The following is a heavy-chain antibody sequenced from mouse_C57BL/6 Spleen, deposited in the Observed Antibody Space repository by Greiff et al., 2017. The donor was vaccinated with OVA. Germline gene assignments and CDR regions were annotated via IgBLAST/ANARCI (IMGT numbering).Heavy chain of an antibody. CDR3: DRYASMDY. CDR2: ITPSSGST. J-gene: IGHJ4*01. D-gene: IGHD2-14*01. CDR1: GYSFTSYW. V-gene: IGHV1-7*01. Sequence: VQLQQSGAELAKPGASVKLSCKASGYSFTSYWMPWVNQRPGQGLEWIGYITPSSGSTKYNQKFKDKATLTADQSSRTASMQLRSLTYEDSSGDYCDRYASMDYWGQGTSVTVSS.